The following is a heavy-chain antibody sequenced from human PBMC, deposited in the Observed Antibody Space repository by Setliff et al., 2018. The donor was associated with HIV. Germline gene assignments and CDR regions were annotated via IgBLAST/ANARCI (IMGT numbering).Heavy chain of an antibody. Sequence: SETLSLTCTVSGGSISNYYWSWIRQPPGKALEWIGYIYYSGSTNYNPYLKSRVTISVDTSKKQFSLRLNSVTAADTGVYYCARAPSCADSWCYMYYYYYYGMDVWGLGTTVTVSS. CDR2: IYYSGST. V-gene: IGHV4-59*12. J-gene: IGHJ6*02. D-gene: IGHD2-8*01. CDR3: ARAPSCADSWCYMYYYYYYGMDV. CDR1: GGSISNYY.